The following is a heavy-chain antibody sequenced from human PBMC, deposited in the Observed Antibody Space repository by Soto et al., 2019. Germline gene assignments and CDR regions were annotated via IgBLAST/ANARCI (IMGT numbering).Heavy chain of an antibody. CDR3: AREGGYVHY. J-gene: IGHJ4*02. V-gene: IGHV4-39*02. CDR2: IDESGTS. D-gene: IGHD3-16*01. Sequence: QLQLKESGPGLVKASETLSLTCYVSGGPIRSSSHYWGWIRQSPGTGLEWIGRIDESGTSYYNPTLQRRITVYVDTSKNHFSLKVISVTGADTAIYSCAREGGYVHYCGQGTLDTVSS. CDR1: GGPIRSSSHY.